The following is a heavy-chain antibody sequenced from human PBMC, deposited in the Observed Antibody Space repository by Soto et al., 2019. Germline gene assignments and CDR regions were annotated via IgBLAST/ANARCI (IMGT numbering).Heavy chain of an antibody. V-gene: IGHV1-69*06. Sequence: EASVKVSCKASGGTFSSYAISWVRQAPGQGLEWMGGIIPIFGTTIYAQKFQGRVTMTEDTSTDTAYMELSSLRSEDTAVYYCATNGPLLRFLEWLSFDYWGQGTLVTVSS. CDR1: GGTFSSYA. CDR3: ATNGPLLRFLEWLSFDY. J-gene: IGHJ4*02. CDR2: IIPIFGTT. D-gene: IGHD3-3*01.